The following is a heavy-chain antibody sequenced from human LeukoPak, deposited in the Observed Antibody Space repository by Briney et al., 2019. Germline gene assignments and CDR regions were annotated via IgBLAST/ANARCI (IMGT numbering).Heavy chain of an antibody. CDR3: AGENHGRGYSGDY. D-gene: IGHD1-26*01. Sequence: GGSLRLSCVASGFTFSNLAMNWVRQAPGKGLEWVSSISSSGDYIYYADSVKGRFTISRDNAENSLYLQLSSLRAEDTAVYFCAGENHGRGYSGDYWGQGTLVTVSS. J-gene: IGHJ4*02. CDR2: ISSSGDYI. CDR1: GFTFSNLA. V-gene: IGHV3-21*01.